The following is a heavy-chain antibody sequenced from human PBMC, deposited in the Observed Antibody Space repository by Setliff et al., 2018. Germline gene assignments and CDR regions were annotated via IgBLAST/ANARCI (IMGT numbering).Heavy chain of an antibody. Sequence: PSETLSLTCTVSGGSISSYYWSWIRQPAGKGLEWIGRIYTSGSTNYTPSLKSRLTISRDTSKNQVSLKLNSVTATDTAVYYCARDLGHGGDSDYWGQGILVTVSS. CDR2: IYTSGST. J-gene: IGHJ4*02. D-gene: IGHD2-21*02. V-gene: IGHV4-4*07. CDR1: GGSISSYY. CDR3: ARDLGHGGDSDY.